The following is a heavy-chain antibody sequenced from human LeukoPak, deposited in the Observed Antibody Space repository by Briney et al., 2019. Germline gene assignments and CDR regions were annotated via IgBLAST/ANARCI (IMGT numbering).Heavy chain of an antibody. V-gene: IGHV3-48*04. CDR1: RFTFSNHG. Sequence: GGSLRLSCTASRFTFSNHGMNWVRQAPGKGLEWVSYISSSGSTIYYADSVKGRFTISRDNAKNSLYLQMNSLRAEDTAVYYCARGRTQWPVQVGYFDYWGQGTLVTVS. CDR2: ISSSGSTI. J-gene: IGHJ4*02. CDR3: ARGRTQWPVQVGYFDY. D-gene: IGHD6-19*01.